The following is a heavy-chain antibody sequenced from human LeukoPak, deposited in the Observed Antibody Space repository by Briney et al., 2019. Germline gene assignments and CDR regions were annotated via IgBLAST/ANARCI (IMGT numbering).Heavy chain of an antibody. V-gene: IGHV4-30-4*01. D-gene: IGHD4-17*01. Sequence: SETLSLTCTVSGGSISSGDYYWSWIRQLPGKGLEWIGYIYYSGSTYYNPSLKSRVTISVDTSKNQFSLKLSSVTAADTAVYYCARVRPPYGDYASWYFDLWGRGTLVTVSS. CDR1: GGSISSGDYY. CDR3: ARVRPPYGDYASWYFDL. CDR2: IYYSGST. J-gene: IGHJ2*01.